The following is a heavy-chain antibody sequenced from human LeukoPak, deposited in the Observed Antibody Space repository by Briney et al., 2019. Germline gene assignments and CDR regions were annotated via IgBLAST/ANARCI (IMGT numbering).Heavy chain of an antibody. J-gene: IGHJ4*02. CDR2: INAGNGNT. V-gene: IGHV1-3*01. D-gene: IGHD6-13*01. Sequence: GASVKVSCKASGYTFTSYAMHWVRQAPGQRLEWMGWINAGNGNTKYSQKFQGRVTITRDTSASTAYMELSSLRSEDTAVYYCARATAAGRRLDYWGQGTLVTVSS. CDR3: ARATAAGRRLDY. CDR1: GYTFTSYA.